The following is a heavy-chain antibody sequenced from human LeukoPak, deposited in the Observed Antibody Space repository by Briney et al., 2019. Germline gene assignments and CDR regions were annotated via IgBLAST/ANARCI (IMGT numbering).Heavy chain of an antibody. D-gene: IGHD3-3*01. CDR2: IRKKGYGGTT. J-gene: IGHJ3*02. CDR1: GFNFDDYV. CDR3: ARAEYDFWSGYYPLGGFDM. Sequence: GXSLRLSCTVSGFNFDDYVMSWVRQAPGKGREWVGFIRKKGYGGTTEYAASVEGRFTISRDDSKGIAYLQMNSLKTEDTAAYYCARAEYDFWSGYYPLGGFDMWGQGTVVTVSS. V-gene: IGHV3-49*04.